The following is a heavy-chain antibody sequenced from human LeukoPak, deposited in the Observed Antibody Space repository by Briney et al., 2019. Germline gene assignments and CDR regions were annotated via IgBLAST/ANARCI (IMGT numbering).Heavy chain of an antibody. V-gene: IGHV3-74*01. D-gene: IGHD1-26*01. CDR2: INGDRSTT. J-gene: IGHJ4*02. CDR3: ARSRSSGFDS. Sequence: RGGSLRLSCAASGFTFSSYWMHWVRQAPRKGLVWVSRINGDRSTTSYADSVKGRFTISRDNAKNTLYLQMNSLRVEDTAVYYCARSRSSGFDSWGQGTMLSVSS. CDR1: GFTFSSYW.